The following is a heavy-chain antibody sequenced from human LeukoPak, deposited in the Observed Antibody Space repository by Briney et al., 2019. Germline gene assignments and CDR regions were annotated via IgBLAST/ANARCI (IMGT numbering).Heavy chain of an antibody. Sequence: GSLRLSCAASGFTFSDEYMSWIRQAPGKGLEWVSYISNSGSYTNYADSVKGRFTISRDNAKNSLYLQMNSLRAEDTAVYYCARSRGAGPGAYFDYWGQGTLITVSS. CDR1: GFTFSDEY. CDR2: ISNSGSYT. J-gene: IGHJ4*02. D-gene: IGHD6-19*01. CDR3: ARSRGAGPGAYFDY. V-gene: IGHV3-11*03.